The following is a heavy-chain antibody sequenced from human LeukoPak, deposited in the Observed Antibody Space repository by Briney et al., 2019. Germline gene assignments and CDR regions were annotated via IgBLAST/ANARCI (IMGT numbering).Heavy chain of an antibody. D-gene: IGHD6-13*01. V-gene: IGHV4-39*01. CDR3: ARHRIPAADDAFDI. CDR2: IYYSGST. CDR1: GGSISSSSYY. J-gene: IGHJ3*02. Sequence: SETLSLTCTVSGGSISSSSYYWGWIRQPPGKGLEWIGSIYYSGSTYYSPSLKSRVTISVDTSKNQFSLKPNSVTAADTAVYYCARHRIPAADDAFDIWGQGTMVTVSS.